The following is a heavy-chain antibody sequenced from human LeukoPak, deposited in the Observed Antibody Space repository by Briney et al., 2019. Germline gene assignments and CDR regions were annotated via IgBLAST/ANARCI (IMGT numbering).Heavy chain of an antibody. J-gene: IGHJ6*03. CDR3: ARETVTAAYYYYMDV. V-gene: IGHV3-21*01. Sequence: GGSLRLSCAASGFTFSSYSMNWVRQAPGKGLEWVSSISSSSSYIYYADSVKGRFTISRDNAKNSLYLQMNSLRAEDTAVYYCARETVTAAYYYYMDVWGKGTTVTVSS. CDR2: ISSSSSYI. CDR1: GFTFSSYS. D-gene: IGHD4-11*01.